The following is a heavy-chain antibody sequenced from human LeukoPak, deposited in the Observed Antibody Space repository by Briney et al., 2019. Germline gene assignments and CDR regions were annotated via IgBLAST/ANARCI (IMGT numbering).Heavy chain of an antibody. CDR1: GFTFSYYA. CDR2: ISYDGSNE. J-gene: IGHJ4*02. Sequence: GGSLRLSCAASGFTFSYYAMYWVRQAPGKGLEWVAVISYDGSNEYYADSVKGRFTISRDNSKNTLSLQMNTLRPEDTAVYYCARPIDNGSGSYYFDYWGQGTLVTVSS. D-gene: IGHD3-10*01. CDR3: ARPIDNGSGSYYFDY. V-gene: IGHV3-30-3*01.